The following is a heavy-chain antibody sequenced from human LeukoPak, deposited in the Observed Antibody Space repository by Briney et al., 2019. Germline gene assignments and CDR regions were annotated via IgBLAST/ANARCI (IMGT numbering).Heavy chain of an antibody. Sequence: PGGSLRLSCAASGFTFSSYAMHWVRQAPGKGLEWVAVISYDGSNKYYADSVKGRFTISRDNSKNTLCLQMNSLRAEDTAVYYCARDMVAGILDYWGQGTLVTVSS. D-gene: IGHD6-19*01. CDR1: GFTFSSYA. CDR2: ISYDGSNK. CDR3: ARDMVAGILDY. V-gene: IGHV3-30-3*01. J-gene: IGHJ4*02.